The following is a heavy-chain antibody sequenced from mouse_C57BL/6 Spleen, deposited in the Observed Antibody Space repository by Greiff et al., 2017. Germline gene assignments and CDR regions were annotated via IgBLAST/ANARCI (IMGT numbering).Heavy chain of an antibody. J-gene: IGHJ4*01. CDR1: GYTFTSYW. Sequence: VQLQQSGAELAKPGAPAKLSCKASGYTFTSYWMHWVKQRPGQGLEWIGYINPSSGYTKYNQKFKDKATLTADKSSSTAYMQLSSLTYEDSAVYYCARGVYGSSLYYAMDYWGQGTSVTVSS. CDR3: ARGVYGSSLYYAMDY. V-gene: IGHV1-7*01. CDR2: INPSSGYT. D-gene: IGHD1-1*01.